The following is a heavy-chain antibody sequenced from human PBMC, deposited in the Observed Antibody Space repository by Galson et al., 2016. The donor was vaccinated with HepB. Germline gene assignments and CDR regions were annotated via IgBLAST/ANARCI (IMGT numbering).Heavy chain of an antibody. J-gene: IGHJ3*02. CDR2: VYYTGNT. V-gene: IGHV4-61*08. CDR1: GGSISSGGYY. Sequence: SETLSLTCTVSGGSISSGGYYWSWIRQHPGKGLEWIGYVYYTGNTNYNPSFKSRVSISVDVSREQFSLRLTSVTAADTAMYFCTRRRRAFDIWGQGAMVIVSS. CDR3: TRRRRAFDI.